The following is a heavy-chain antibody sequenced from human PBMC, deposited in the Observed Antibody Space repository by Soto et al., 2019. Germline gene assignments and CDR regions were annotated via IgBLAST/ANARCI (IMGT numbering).Heavy chain of an antibody. D-gene: IGHD3-3*01. CDR3: ARDVRRITIFGVVLRWFDP. Sequence: PSETLSLTCTFSGGSISSYYWSWIRQPPGKGLEWIGYIYYSGSTNYNPSLKSRVTISVDTSKNQFSLKLSSVTAADTAVYYCARDVRRITIFGVVLRWFDPWGQGTLVTVSS. CDR1: GGSISSYY. J-gene: IGHJ5*02. V-gene: IGHV4-59*01. CDR2: IYYSGST.